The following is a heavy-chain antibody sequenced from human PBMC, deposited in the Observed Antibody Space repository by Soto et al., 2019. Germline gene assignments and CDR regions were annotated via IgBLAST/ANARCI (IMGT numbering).Heavy chain of an antibody. CDR2: INSDGSST. D-gene: IGHD2-15*01. J-gene: IGHJ3*02. CDR1: GFTFSSYW. CDR3: ARQGYCSGGSCYISAFDI. V-gene: IGHV3-74*01. Sequence: PGGSLRLSCAASGFTFSSYWMHWVRQAPGKGLVWVSRINSDGSSTSYADSVKGRFTISRDNSKNTLYLQMNSLRAEDTAVYYCARQGYCSGGSCYISAFDIWGQGTMVTVSS.